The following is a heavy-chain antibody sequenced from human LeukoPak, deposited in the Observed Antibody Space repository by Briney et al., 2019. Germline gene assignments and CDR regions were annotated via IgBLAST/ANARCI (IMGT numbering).Heavy chain of an antibody. J-gene: IGHJ5*02. Sequence: GGSLRLSCAASGFTFSAYGMAWVRQAPGKGLERISDISGSGVDTYYADSVKGRFTISRDNSLNTLYLQMNSLRAEDTAVYYCAKGSPYSSGNNWFDPWGQGTLVTVSS. D-gene: IGHD3-22*01. CDR2: ISGSGVDT. V-gene: IGHV3-23*01. CDR1: GFTFSAYG. CDR3: AKGSPYSSGNNWFDP.